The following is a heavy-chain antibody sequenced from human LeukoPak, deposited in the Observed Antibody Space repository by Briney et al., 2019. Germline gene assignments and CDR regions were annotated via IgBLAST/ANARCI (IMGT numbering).Heavy chain of an antibody. D-gene: IGHD6-19*01. CDR1: GGSISSGGYY. CDR3: ARSGYSSGWYDHWYFDL. Sequence: SETLSLTCTVSGGSISSGGYYWSWIRQHPGKGLEWIVYIYYSESTYYNPSLKSRVTISVDTSKNQFSLKLSSVTAADTAVYYCARSGYSSGWYDHWYFDLWGRGTLVTVSS. CDR2: IYYSEST. V-gene: IGHV4-31*03. J-gene: IGHJ2*01.